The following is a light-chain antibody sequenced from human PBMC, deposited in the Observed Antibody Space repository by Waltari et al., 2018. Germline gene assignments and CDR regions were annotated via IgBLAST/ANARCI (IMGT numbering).Light chain of an antibody. CDR3: MQARQPPYT. V-gene: IGKV2-28*01. CDR2: MGS. J-gene: IGKJ4*01. Sequence: DIVMTQSPLSLPVTPGEPASISCRSSQSLLHGDGHNFLDWYLQKPGQSPQLLIYMGSNRASGVPDRFSGSGSGTYFTLKISRVEAEDVGVYYCMQARQPPYTFGGGTKVEIK. CDR1: QSLLHGDGHNF.